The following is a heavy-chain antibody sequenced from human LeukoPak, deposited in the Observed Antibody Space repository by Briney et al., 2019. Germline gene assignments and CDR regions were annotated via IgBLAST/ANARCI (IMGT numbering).Heavy chain of an antibody. CDR2: IIPIFGTA. CDR3: ARASSPHRAQLLRFGDNWFDP. V-gene: IGHV1-69*06. Sequence: ASVKVSCKASGGTFSSYAISWVRQAPGQGLEWMGGIIPIFGTANYAQKFQGRVTITADKSTSTAYMELSSLRSEDTAVYYCARASSPHRAQLLRFGDNWFDPWGQGTLVTVSS. D-gene: IGHD3-10*01. J-gene: IGHJ5*02. CDR1: GGTFSSYA.